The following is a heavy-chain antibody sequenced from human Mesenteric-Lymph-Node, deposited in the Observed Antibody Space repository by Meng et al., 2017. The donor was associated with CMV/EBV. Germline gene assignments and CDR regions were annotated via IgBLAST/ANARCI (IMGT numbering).Heavy chain of an antibody. CDR2: INHSGST. V-gene: IGHV4-34*01. CDR3: ARGSSYDILTGYFDY. Sequence: QVQLHQEAAGLLQPSETLSVTCAVYGGTLRGYYWNWIRQSPEKGLEWNGEINHSGSTTYNPSFTSRIIISVDTSTNQISLNMSSVTAADTAVYYCARGSSYDILTGYFDYWGQGALVTVSS. D-gene: IGHD3-9*01. CDR1: GGTLRGYY. J-gene: IGHJ4*02.